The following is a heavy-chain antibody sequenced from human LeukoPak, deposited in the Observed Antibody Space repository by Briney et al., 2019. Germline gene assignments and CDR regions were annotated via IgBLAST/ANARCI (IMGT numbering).Heavy chain of an antibody. D-gene: IGHD5-18*01. CDR1: GFTFNSNV. CDR2: ISYDGRDK. CDR3: ARQQQQLWYD. V-gene: IGHV3-30*04. Sequence: PGGSLRLSCAASGFTFNSNVMDWVRQAPGKGLEWVAVISYDGRDKYYADSVKGRFTISRDNAKSSLYLQMYSLRAEDTAVYFCARQQQQLWYDWGQGTLVTVSS. J-gene: IGHJ4*02.